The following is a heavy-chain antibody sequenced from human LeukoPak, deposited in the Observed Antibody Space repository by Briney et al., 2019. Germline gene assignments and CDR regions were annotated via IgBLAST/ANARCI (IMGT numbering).Heavy chain of an antibody. CDR3: ARFKYYDKGSMAFDI. V-gene: IGHV1-69*13. D-gene: IGHD3-22*01. CDR2: IIPIFGTA. CDR1: GGTFSSYA. Sequence: GASVKVSCKASGGTFSSYAISWVRQAPGQGLEWMGGIIPIFGTANYAQKFQGRVTITADESTSTAYMELSSLRSEDTAVYYCARFKYYDKGSMAFDIWGQGTMVTVSS. J-gene: IGHJ3*02.